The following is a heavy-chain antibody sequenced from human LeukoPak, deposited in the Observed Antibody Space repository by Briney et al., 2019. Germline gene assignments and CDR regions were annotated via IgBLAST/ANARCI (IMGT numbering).Heavy chain of an antibody. Sequence: SETLSLTCAVYGGSFSGYYWSWIRQPPGKGLEWIGEINPSGSTNYNPSLKSRVTISVDTSKNQFSLKLSSVTAADTAVYYCARVGKPYYYGMDVWGQGTTVTVSS. J-gene: IGHJ6*02. CDR3: ARVGKPYYYGMDV. V-gene: IGHV4-34*01. CDR1: GGSFSGYY. CDR2: INPSGST.